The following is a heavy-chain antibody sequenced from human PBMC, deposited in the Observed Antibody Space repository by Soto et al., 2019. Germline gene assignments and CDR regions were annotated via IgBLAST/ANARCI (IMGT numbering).Heavy chain of an antibody. J-gene: IGHJ6*02. Sequence: QVQLVESGGGVVQPGRSLRLSCAASGFTFSRYDMHWVRQAPGKGLEWVAVIWYDGSNKYYADSVKGRFTISRDNSKNTLYLQMNSLRAEDTAVYYCARDGPWMMVADAIYYYYGMDVWGQGTTVTVSS. D-gene: IGHD2-8*02. V-gene: IGHV3-33*01. CDR3: ARDGPWMMVADAIYYYYGMDV. CDR2: IWYDGSNK. CDR1: GFTFSRYD.